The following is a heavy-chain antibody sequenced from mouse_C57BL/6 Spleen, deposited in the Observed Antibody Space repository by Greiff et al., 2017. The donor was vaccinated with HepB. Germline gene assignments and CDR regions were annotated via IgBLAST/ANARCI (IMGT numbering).Heavy chain of an antibody. Sequence: VQLKESGGGLVKPGGSLKLSCAASGFTFSSYAMSWVRQTPEKRLEWVATISDGGSYTYYPDNVKGRFTISRDNAKNNLYLQMSHLKSEDTAMYYCARDRTGTGFDYWGQGTTLTVSS. CDR2: ISDGGSYT. J-gene: IGHJ2*01. V-gene: IGHV5-4*01. CDR1: GFTFSSYA. CDR3: ARDRTGTGFDY. D-gene: IGHD4-1*01.